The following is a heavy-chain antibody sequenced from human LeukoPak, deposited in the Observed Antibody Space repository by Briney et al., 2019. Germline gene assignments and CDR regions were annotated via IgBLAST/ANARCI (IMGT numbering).Heavy chain of an antibody. CDR2: IKEDGSQK. D-gene: IGHD2-15*01. Sequence: GGSLRLSCAASRFTFSSSWMTWVRQPPGKGLEWVATIKEDGSQKDYEDSVKGRFTISRDNSKNTLYLQMNSLRAEDTAVYYCAKDQVAATLGVPWFDPWGQGTLVTVSS. J-gene: IGHJ5*02. V-gene: IGHV3-7*01. CDR1: RFTFSSSW. CDR3: AKDQVAATLGVPWFDP.